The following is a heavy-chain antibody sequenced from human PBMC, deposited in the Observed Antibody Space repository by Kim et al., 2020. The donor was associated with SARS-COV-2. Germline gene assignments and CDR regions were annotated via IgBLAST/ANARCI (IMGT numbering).Heavy chain of an antibody. Sequence: SVKVSCKASGGTFSSYAISWVRQAPGQGLEWMGGIIPIFGTANYAQKFQGRVTITADESTSTAYMELSSLRSEDTAVYYCARDYGGVVGEYYFDYWGQGTLVTVSS. CDR3: ARDYGGVVGEYYFDY. CDR1: GGTFSSYA. V-gene: IGHV1-69*13. D-gene: IGHD2-8*02. J-gene: IGHJ4*02. CDR2: IIPIFGTA.